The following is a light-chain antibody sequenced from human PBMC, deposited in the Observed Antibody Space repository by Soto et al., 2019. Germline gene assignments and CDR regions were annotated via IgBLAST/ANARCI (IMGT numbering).Light chain of an antibody. CDR2: DVS. J-gene: IGLJ3*02. CDR1: RSDVGGYNY. Sequence: QSVLTQPRSVSGSPGQSVTISCTGTRSDVGGYNYVSWYQQHPGKAPKLMIYDVSKRPSGVPDRFSGSKSGNTASLTISGLQAEDEADYYCCSYAGSYTSWVFGGGTKLTVL. V-gene: IGLV2-11*01. CDR3: CSYAGSYTSWV.